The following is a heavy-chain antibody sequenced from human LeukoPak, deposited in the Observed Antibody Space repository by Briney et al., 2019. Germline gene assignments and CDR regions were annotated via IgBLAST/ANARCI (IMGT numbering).Heavy chain of an antibody. CDR3: ARSPAAGSPYFDY. Sequence: PSGTLSLTCAVSGGSISSSNWWSWVRQPPGKGLEWIGEIYHSGSTNYNPSLKSRVTISVDKSKNQFSLKLSSVTAADTAVYYCARSPAAGSPYFDYWGQGTLVTVSS. V-gene: IGHV4-4*02. CDR1: GGSISSSNW. D-gene: IGHD6-13*01. J-gene: IGHJ4*02. CDR2: IYHSGST.